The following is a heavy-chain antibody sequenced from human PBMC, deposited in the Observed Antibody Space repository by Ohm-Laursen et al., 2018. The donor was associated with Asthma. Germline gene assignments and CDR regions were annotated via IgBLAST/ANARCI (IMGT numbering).Heavy chain of an antibody. CDR2: IYYSGST. J-gene: IGHJ2*01. V-gene: IGHV4-61*08. D-gene: IGHD4-17*01. CDR3: ARDASNWTTAYWYFDL. Sequence: GTLSLTCTVSGGSINSGGYYWSWIRQHPGKGLEWIGYIYYSGSTNYNPSLKSRVTISVDTSKNQFSLKLSSVTAADTAVYYCARDASNWTTAYWYFDLWGRGTLVTVSS. CDR1: GGSINSGGYY.